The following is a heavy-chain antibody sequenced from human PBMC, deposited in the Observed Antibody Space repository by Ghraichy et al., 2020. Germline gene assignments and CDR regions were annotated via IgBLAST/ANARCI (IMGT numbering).Heavy chain of an antibody. Sequence: TLSLTCAVYVGSFSDYYWSWIRQPPGKGLEWIGEINHRGSTNYNPSLKSRVTISVDTSKNQFSLKMRSVTAADTALYYCARLIAVAGGDYWGQGTLVTVSS. CDR1: VGSFSDYY. CDR2: INHRGST. V-gene: IGHV4-34*01. CDR3: ARLIAVAGGDY. D-gene: IGHD6-19*01. J-gene: IGHJ4*02.